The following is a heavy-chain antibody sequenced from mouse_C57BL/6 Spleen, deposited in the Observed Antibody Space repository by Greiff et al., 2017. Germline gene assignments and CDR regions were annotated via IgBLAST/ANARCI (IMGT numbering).Heavy chain of an antibody. D-gene: IGHD2-5*01. J-gene: IGHJ2*01. CDR2: IYPGDGDT. CDR1: GYAFSSYW. Sequence: QVHVKQSGAELVKPGASVKISCKASGYAFSSYWMNWVKQRPGKGLEWIGQIYPGDGDTNYNGKFKGKATLTADKSSSTAYMQLRSLSSQDSAVYFCAWGSNFYCDYWGQGTTLTVSS. V-gene: IGHV1-80*01. CDR3: AWGSNFYCDY.